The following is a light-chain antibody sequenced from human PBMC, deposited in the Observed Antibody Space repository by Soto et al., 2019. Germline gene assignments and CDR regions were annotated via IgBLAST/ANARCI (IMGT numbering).Light chain of an antibody. CDR2: HAS. J-gene: IGKJ3*01. CDR1: QSVSSS. V-gene: IGKV3-11*01. CDR3: QQRSNWPEFT. Sequence: EIVLTQSPATLSLSPGERATLSCRASQSVSSSLAWYQHKPGQAPRLLIYHASNRATGIPARFSGSGSGTDFTLTISSLEPEDFAVYFCQQRSNWPEFTFGPGTKVDIK.